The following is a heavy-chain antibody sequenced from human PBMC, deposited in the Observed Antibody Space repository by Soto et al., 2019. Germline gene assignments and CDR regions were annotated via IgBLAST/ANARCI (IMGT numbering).Heavy chain of an antibody. Sequence: AASVKVSCKASGYTFTSYGISWVRQAPGQGLEWMGWISAYNGNTNYAQKLQGRVTMTTDTSTSTAYMELRSLRSDDTAVYYCAREKQLVPDYYYYGMGVWGQGTTVTVSS. J-gene: IGHJ6*02. CDR1: GYTFTSYG. V-gene: IGHV1-18*01. CDR3: AREKQLVPDYYYYGMGV. CDR2: ISAYNGNT. D-gene: IGHD6-6*01.